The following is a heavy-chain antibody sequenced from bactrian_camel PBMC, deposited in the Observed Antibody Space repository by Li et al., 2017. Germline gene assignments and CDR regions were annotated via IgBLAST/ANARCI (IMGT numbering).Heavy chain of an antibody. D-gene: IGHD3*01. J-gene: IGHJ4*01. Sequence: QVQLVESGGGLVQPGGSLRLSCAGSGFTFSRYYMSWVRQARGKGLEWVSTISIDGSDTYYSDSVKGRFTISIDNAKNTVYLQMNSLKSEDTALYYCATRYGMGAKRGGYNVWGQGTQVTVS. CDR3: ATRYGMGAKRGGYNV. CDR2: ISIDGSDT. V-gene: IGHV3-2*01. CDR1: GFTFSRYY.